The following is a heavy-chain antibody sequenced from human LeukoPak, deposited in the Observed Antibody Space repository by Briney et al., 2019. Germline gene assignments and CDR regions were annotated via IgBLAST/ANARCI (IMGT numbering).Heavy chain of an antibody. J-gene: IGHJ4*02. CDR3: ARLRDSSGYFSRSLNDY. V-gene: IGHV4-34*01. CDR2: INHSGST. D-gene: IGHD3-22*01. Sequence: SETLSLTCAVYGGSFSGYYWSWIRQPPGKGLEWIGEINHSGSTNYNPSLKSRVTISVDTSKNQFSLKLSSVTAAVTAVYYCARLRDSSGYFSRSLNDYWGQGTLVTVSS. CDR1: GGSFSGYY.